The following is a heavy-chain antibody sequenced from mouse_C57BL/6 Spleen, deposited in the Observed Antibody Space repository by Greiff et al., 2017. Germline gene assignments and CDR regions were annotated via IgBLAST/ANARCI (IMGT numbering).Heavy chain of an antibody. CDR3: ARDLYYYGSSYFDY. Sequence: EVQGVESGGGLVKPGGSLKLSCAASGFTFSSYAMSWVRQTPEKRLEWVATISDGGSYTYYPDNVKGRFTISRDNAKNNLYLQMSHLKSEDTAMYYCARDLYYYGSSYFDYWGQGTTLTVSS. CDR2: ISDGGSYT. D-gene: IGHD1-1*01. CDR1: GFTFSSYA. J-gene: IGHJ2*01. V-gene: IGHV5-4*01.